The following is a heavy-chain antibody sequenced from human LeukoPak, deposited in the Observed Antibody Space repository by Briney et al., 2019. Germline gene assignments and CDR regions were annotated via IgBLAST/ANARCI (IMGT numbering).Heavy chain of an antibody. CDR2: FDPEDGET. J-gene: IGHJ4*02. D-gene: IGHD6-19*01. V-gene: IGHV1-24*01. CDR1: GYTLTELS. CDR3: ATDPIFGIAVAGTATDY. Sequence: ASVKVSCKVSGYTLTELSMHWVRQAPGKGLGWMGGFDPEDGETIYAQKFQGRVTMTEDTSTDTAYMELSSLRSEDTAVYYCATDPIFGIAVAGTATDYWGQGTLVTVSS.